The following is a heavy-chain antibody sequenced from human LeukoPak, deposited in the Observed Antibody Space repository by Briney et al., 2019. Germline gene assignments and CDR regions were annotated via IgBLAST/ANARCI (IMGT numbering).Heavy chain of an antibody. D-gene: IGHD3-10*01. CDR2: VNIDGSTT. Sequence: GGSLRLSCAASGLTFSGYWMHWVRQAPGEGLVWVSRVNIDGSTTIYADSVKGRFTISRDNAKNTLYLQMNSLRAEDTAVYYCARDFYRAGTHYFDYWGQGTLVTVSS. J-gene: IGHJ4*02. V-gene: IGHV3-74*01. CDR3: ARDFYRAGTHYFDY. CDR1: GLTFSGYW.